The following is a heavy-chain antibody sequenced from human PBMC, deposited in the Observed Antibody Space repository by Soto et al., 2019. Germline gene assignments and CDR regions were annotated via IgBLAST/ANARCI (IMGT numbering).Heavy chain of an antibody. J-gene: IGHJ4*02. CDR3: ARWYGGSLDY. CDR2: IYYSGST. D-gene: IGHD4-17*01. V-gene: IGHV4-59*01. CDR1: GGSISSYY. Sequence: QVQLQEAGPGLVKPSDTLSLTCTVSGGSISSYYWSWIRQPPGKGLEWIGYIYYSGSTNYNPSLKSRVTISVDTSKNQFSLKLSSVTAADTAVYYCARWYGGSLDYWGQGTLVTVSS.